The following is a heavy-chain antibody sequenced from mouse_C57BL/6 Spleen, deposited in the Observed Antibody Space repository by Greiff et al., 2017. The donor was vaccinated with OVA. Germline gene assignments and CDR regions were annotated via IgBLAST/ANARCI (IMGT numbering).Heavy chain of an antibody. D-gene: IGHD6-1*01. J-gene: IGHJ3*01. CDR1: GYTFTSYW. CDR3: ARHGIGSYWFAY. CDR2: IYPSDSET. Sequence: QVQLQQPGAELVRPGSSVKLSCKASGYTFTSYWMDWVKQRPGQGLEWIGNIYPSDSETHYNQKFKDKATLTVDKSSSTAYMQLSSLTSEDSAVYYCARHGIGSYWFAYWGQGTLVTVSA. V-gene: IGHV1-61*01.